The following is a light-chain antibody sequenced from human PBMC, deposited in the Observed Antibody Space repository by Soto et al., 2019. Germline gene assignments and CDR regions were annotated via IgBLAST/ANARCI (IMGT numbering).Light chain of an antibody. Sequence: QLVLTQPPSASGTPGQRVAISCSGSSSNIGSNYVYWYQQLPGTAPKLLIYGNNQRPSGVPDRFSGSKSDTSASLAISGLRSEDEADYYCATWDDRLSGHVVFGGGTKLTVL. J-gene: IGLJ2*01. CDR3: ATWDDRLSGHVV. CDR1: SSNIGSNY. V-gene: IGLV1-47*01. CDR2: GNN.